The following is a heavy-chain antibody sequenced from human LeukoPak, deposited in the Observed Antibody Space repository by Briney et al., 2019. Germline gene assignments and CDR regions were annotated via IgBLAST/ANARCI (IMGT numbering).Heavy chain of an antibody. D-gene: IGHD1-26*01. Sequence: GGSLRLSCAASGFTFSSFEMNWVRQAPGKGLEWVSYISSSGSTIYYADSVKGRFTISRDNAKNSLYLQMNSLRAEDTAIYYCARVGGGSYWGDRYYYYGMDVWGQETTVTVSS. CDR2: ISSSGSTI. CDR1: GFTFSSFE. J-gene: IGHJ6*02. CDR3: ARVGGGSYWGDRYYYYGMDV. V-gene: IGHV3-48*03.